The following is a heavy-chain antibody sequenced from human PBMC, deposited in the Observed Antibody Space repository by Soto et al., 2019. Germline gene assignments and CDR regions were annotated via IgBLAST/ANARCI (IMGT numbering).Heavy chain of an antibody. V-gene: IGHV3-30*18. D-gene: IGHD3-10*01. CDR1: GFTFSSYG. Sequence: ESGGGVVQPGRSLRLSCAASGFTFSSYGMHWVRQAPGKGLEWVAVISYDGSNKYYADSVKGRFTISRDNSKNTLYLQMNSLRAEDTAVYYCAKAITSSMVRGRVDYWGQGTLVTVSS. J-gene: IGHJ4*02. CDR3: AKAITSSMVRGRVDY. CDR2: ISYDGSNK.